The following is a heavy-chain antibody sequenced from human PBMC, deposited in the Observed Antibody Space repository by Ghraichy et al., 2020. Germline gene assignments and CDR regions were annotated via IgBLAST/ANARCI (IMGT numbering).Heavy chain of an antibody. CDR1: GGSISSYY. CDR2: IYYSGST. J-gene: IGHJ6*02. Sequence: SETLSLTCTVSGGSISSYYWSWIRQPPGKGLEWIGYIYYSGSTNYNPSLKSRVTISVDTSKNQFSLKLSSVTAADTAVYYCARGCSGGSCYSSPHYYYYGMDVWGQGTTVTVSS. V-gene: IGHV4-59*01. D-gene: IGHD2-15*01. CDR3: ARGCSGGSCYSSPHYYYYGMDV.